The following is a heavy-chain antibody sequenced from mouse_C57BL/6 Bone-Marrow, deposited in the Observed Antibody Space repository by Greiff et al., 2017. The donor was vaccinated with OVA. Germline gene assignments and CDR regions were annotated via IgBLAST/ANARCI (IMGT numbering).Heavy chain of an antibody. D-gene: IGHD1-1*01. V-gene: IGHV1-69*01. J-gene: IGHJ1*03. CDR3: ANRCYYYGSSHWSFDG. CDR1: GYTFTSYW. Sequence: VQLQQPGAELVMPGASVKLSCKASGYTFTSYWMHWVKQRPGQGLEWIGEIDPSDSYTNYNQKFKGKSTLTVDKSSRTAYLQLSSLTSADSTGLDCANRCYYYGSSHWSFDGWGTGTTVTVSS. CDR2: IDPSDSYT.